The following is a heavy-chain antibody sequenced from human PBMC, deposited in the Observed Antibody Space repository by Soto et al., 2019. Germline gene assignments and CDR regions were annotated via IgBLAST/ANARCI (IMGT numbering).Heavy chain of an antibody. D-gene: IGHD1-26*01. V-gene: IGHV3-23*01. CDR3: AKVGLGAPNFTDYYYYGLDV. CDR2: ISGSGGST. CDR1: GFTFGSYA. J-gene: IGHJ6*02. Sequence: PGGSLRLSCAASGFTFGSYAMNWVRQAPGKGLEWVSGISGSGGSTYYADSVKGRVTVSRDNSKNTLYLQMNSLRAEDTAIYYCAKVGLGAPNFTDYYYYGLDVWGQGTTVTVSS.